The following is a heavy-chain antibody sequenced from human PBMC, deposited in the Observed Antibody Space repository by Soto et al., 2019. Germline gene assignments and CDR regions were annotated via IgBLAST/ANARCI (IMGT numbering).Heavy chain of an antibody. CDR3: ARSSGSYWWEFDY. D-gene: IGHD3-10*01. Sequence: GGPLRLSCAASGFTFSSYWMHWVRQVPGKGLVWISYINSNGSCANYADSMKGRFSISRDNAKNPLYLQVHSLRAEDTAVYYCARSSGSYWWEFDYWGQGTLVTVSS. V-gene: IGHV3-74*01. CDR2: INSNGSCA. J-gene: IGHJ4*02. CDR1: GFTFSSYW.